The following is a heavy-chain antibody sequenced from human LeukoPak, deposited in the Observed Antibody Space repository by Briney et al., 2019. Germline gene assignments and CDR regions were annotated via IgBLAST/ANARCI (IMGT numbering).Heavy chain of an antibody. Sequence: GASVSVSCTASGYTFTSYDINWVRQAAGQGLEWTGWMNPNSGNPGYAQKFQGRVTMTRNTSISTAYMELRSLRSEDTAVYYCARGDGSSTDYWGQGTLVTVSS. J-gene: IGHJ4*02. V-gene: IGHV1-8*01. CDR2: MNPNSGNP. D-gene: IGHD6-13*01. CDR1: GYTFTSYD. CDR3: ARGDGSSTDY.